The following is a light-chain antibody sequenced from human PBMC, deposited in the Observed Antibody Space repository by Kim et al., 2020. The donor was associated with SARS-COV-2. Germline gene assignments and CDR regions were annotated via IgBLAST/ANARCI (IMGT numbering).Light chain of an antibody. V-gene: IGLV1-40*01. J-gene: IGLJ2*01. CDR2: GNS. Sequence: RVTNTCPGSSSNTGAGNVVPGYQQLPGPAPHLLIYGNSNRPSGVPDRFSGSKSGTSASLAITGLQAEDEADYYCQSYDSSLSGKVFGGGTQLTVL. CDR3: QSYDSSLSGKV. CDR1: SSNTGAGNV.